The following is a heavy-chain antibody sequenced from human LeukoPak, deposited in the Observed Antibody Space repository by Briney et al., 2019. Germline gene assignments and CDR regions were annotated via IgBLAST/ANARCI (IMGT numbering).Heavy chain of an antibody. CDR1: GFTFTTYS. Sequence: GGSLRLSCAASGFTFTTYSMNWVRQAPGKGLEWVSYISSSGRTITYADSLKGRFTISRDNAKSSLFLQMNSLRDEDTAVYYCARDQGDNWSARGVFDYWGQGSLVTVSS. D-gene: IGHD1-20*01. J-gene: IGHJ4*02. V-gene: IGHV3-48*02. CDR3: ARDQGDNWSARGVFDY. CDR2: ISSSGRTI.